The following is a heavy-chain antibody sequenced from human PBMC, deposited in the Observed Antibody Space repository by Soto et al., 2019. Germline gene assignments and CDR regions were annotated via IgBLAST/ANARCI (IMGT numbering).Heavy chain of an antibody. CDR3: ARDGGRHSGGIDY. D-gene: IGHD1-26*01. V-gene: IGHV1-69*01. CDR1: GGTFSSYS. Sequence: QVQLVQSGAEVKKPGSSVKVSCKASGGTFSSYSINWVRQAPGQGLEWMGEIIPIFGTANYAQKFQGRVTITADDSTSTAYMELSSLRSEDTAVYYCARDGGRHSGGIDYRGQGTLVNVSS. CDR2: IIPIFGTA. J-gene: IGHJ4*02.